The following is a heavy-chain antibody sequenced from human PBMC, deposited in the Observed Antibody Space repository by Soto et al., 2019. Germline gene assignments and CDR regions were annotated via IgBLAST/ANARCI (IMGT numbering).Heavy chain of an antibody. CDR3: ADSCSGDSCYSY. Sequence: SGPTLVNPTQTLTLTYTFSGFSLIAIVVSVGWIRQPPGKALEWLALIYWDDDKRYSPSLKSRLTITKDTSKNQVVLTMTNMEPVDTATYDCADSCSGDSCYSYWVRGPRITVS. CDR1: GFSLIAIVVS. V-gene: IGHV2-5*02. D-gene: IGHD2-15*01. J-gene: IGHJ4*02. CDR2: IYWDDDK.